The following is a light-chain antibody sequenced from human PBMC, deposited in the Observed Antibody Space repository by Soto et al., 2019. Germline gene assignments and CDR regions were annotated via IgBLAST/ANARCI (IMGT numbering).Light chain of an antibody. CDR1: QSVSSNY. CDR3: QQYDRWPVT. J-gene: IGKJ4*01. Sequence: EIVLTQSPATLSLSPGERATLSCRASQSVSSNYVTWYQQKPGQAPRLLIYDASSRATGIPDRFSGGGSGTDFTLTIDRLQSADFAVYYCQQYDRWPVTFGGGTKVDI. CDR2: DAS. V-gene: IGKV3-20*01.